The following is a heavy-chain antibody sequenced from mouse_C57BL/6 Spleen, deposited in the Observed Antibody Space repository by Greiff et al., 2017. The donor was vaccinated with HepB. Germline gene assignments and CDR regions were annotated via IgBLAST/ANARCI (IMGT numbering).Heavy chain of an antibody. CDR1: GYAFTNYL. D-gene: IGHD3-1*01. CDR3: ARKRSDYAMDY. Sequence: VQLQQSGAELVRPGPSVKVSCKASGYAFTNYLIEWVKQRPGQGLEWIGVINPGSGGTNYNEKFKGKATLTADKSSSTAYMQLSSLTSEDSAVYFCARKRSDYAMDYWGQGTSVTVSS. V-gene: IGHV1-54*01. J-gene: IGHJ4*01. CDR2: INPGSGGT.